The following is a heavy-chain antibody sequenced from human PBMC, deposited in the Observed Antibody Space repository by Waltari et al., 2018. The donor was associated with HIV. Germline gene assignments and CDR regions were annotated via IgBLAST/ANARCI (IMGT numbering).Heavy chain of an antibody. D-gene: IGHD3-3*01. CDR2: MNPNSGNT. CDR1: GYTFTSYD. V-gene: IGHV1-8*01. Sequence: QVQLVQSGAEVKKPGASVKVSCKASGYTFTSYDINWVRKATGQGLEWMGCMNPNSGNTGYAQKFQGRVTMTRNTSISTAYMELSSLRSEDTAVYYCARGSFWSRGDNGMDVWGQGTTVTVSS. CDR3: ARGSFWSRGDNGMDV. J-gene: IGHJ6*02.